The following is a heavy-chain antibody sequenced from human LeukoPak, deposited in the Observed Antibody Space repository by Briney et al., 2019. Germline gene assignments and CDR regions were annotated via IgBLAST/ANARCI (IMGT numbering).Heavy chain of an antibody. J-gene: IGHJ4*02. CDR2: IYHSGST. CDR1: GYSISSGYY. Sequence: SETLSLTCTVSGYSISSGYYWGWIRQPPGKGLEWIGSIYHSGSTYHNPSLKSRVTISVDTSKNQFSLKLSSVTAADTAVYYCARDSGYDNFDYWGQGTLVTVSS. CDR3: ARDSGYDNFDY. D-gene: IGHD5-12*01. V-gene: IGHV4-38-2*02.